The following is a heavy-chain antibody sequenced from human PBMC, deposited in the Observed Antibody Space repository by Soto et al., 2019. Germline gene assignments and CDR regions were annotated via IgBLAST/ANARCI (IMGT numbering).Heavy chain of an antibody. D-gene: IGHD6-13*01. V-gene: IGHV4-61*08. Sequence: SETLSLTCTVSGGSISSGGYYWSWIRQHPGKGLEWIGYIYYSGSTNYNPSLKSRVTISVDTSKNQFSLKLSSVTAADTAVYYCASRSSWSGVYFDYWGQGTLVTVSS. CDR3: ASRSSWSGVYFDY. CDR1: GGSISSGGYY. J-gene: IGHJ4*02. CDR2: IYYSGST.